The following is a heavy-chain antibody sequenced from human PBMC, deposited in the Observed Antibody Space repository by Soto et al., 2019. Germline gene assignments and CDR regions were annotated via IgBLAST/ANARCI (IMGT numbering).Heavy chain of an antibody. CDR1: GFTFSTYW. J-gene: IGHJ6*02. CDR2: IKQDGSEK. V-gene: IGHV3-7*01. CDR3: ARGMVYDTADIIRYYYYVMDV. Sequence: GGSLRLSCAVSGFTFSTYWMSWVRQTPGKGLEWVANIKQDGSEKYYVDSVKGRFTISRDNAKNSLYLLMNSLRAEDTAVFYCARGMVYDTADIIRYYYYVMDVWGQGTTVTVSS. D-gene: IGHD2-8*01.